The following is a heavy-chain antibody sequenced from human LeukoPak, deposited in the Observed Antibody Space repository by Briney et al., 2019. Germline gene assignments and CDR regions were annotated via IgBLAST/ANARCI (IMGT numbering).Heavy chain of an antibody. V-gene: IGHV4-59*01. CDR3: ARGLAAGYYYYYYGMDV. J-gene: IGHJ6*02. CDR2: IYYSEST. Sequence: NPSETLSLTCTVSGGSISSYYWSWIRQPPGKGLEWIGYIYYSESTNYNPSLKSRVTTSVDTSKNQFSLKLSSVTAADTAVYYCARGLAAGYYYYYYGMDVWGQGTTVTVSS. D-gene: IGHD6-13*01. CDR1: GGSISSYY.